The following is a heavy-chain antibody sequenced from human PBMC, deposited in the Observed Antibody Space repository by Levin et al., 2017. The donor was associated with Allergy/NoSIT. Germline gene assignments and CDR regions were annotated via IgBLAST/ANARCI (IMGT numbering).Heavy chain of an antibody. CDR1: GFTFSSYV. Sequence: TGGSLRLSCAASGFTFSSYVMSWVRQAPGRGLEWVSSITDTGQSPSYADSVKGRCTTSRDNSKNTLYLHMNRLRVEDTAIYYCAKGEYGSSWLRGDHWGQGTLVTVSS. D-gene: IGHD6-13*01. CDR2: ITDTGQSP. J-gene: IGHJ5*02. CDR3: AKGEYGSSWLRGDH. V-gene: IGHV3-23*01.